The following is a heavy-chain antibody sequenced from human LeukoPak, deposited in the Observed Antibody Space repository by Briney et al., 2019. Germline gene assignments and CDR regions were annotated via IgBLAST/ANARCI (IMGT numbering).Heavy chain of an antibody. CDR2: IYPGDSDT. J-gene: IGHJ4*02. CDR3: ARQLRKYSHMSDY. D-gene: IGHD6-6*01. CDR1: GYSFTSYW. Sequence: GESLKISCKGSGYSFTSYWIGWVLQMPGKGLEWLGIIYPGDSDTRYSPSFQGQVTISADKSISTAYLQWSSLKASDTAMYYCARQLRKYSHMSDYRGQGNLVTVSS. V-gene: IGHV5-51*01.